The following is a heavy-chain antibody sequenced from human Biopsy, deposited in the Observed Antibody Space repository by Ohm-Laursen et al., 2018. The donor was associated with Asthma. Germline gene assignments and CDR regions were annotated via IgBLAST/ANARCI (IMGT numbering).Heavy chain of an antibody. CDR3: AKDLWNPQKDYDY. V-gene: IGHV1-24*01. CDR2: FDIEDGEA. J-gene: IGHJ4*02. D-gene: IGHD1-1*01. CDR1: GDTLTERS. Sequence: ASVNVSCKVSGDTLTERSIHWVRQAPGKGLEWMGGFDIEDGEAIYAQKFNGRVTLTEDPSTDTVYMEVSSLRSDDTAVYYCAKDLWNPQKDYDYWGQGTLVTVSS.